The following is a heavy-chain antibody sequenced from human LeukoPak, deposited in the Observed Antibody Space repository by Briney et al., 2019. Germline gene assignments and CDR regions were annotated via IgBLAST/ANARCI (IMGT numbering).Heavy chain of an antibody. D-gene: IGHD6-13*01. CDR2: TYYRSNWYN. CDR1: GDTVSSNSAA. V-gene: IGHV6-1*01. J-gene: IGHJ4*02. Sequence: SQTLSLTCAISGDTVSSNSAAWNWIRQSPSKGLEWLGRTYYRSNWYNDYAVSVKSRITINPDTSKNQFSLQLNSVTPEDTAVYYCARVSIAAAATHFDYWGQGTLVTVSS. CDR3: ARVSIAAAATHFDY.